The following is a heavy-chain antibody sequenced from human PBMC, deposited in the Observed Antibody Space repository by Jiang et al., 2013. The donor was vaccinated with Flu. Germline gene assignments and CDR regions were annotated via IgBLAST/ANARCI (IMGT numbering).Heavy chain of an antibody. CDR2: INPSGGKT. Sequence: VQLVESGGEVKKPGASVKVSCKTSGYTFTDSHVQWVRQAPGQGLEWMGIINPSGGKTEYAQPFQGRATLTRDTSTATVYMELSSLRSDDTAVYYCARAPEPYFYFYGMDAWGQGTTVTVSS. J-gene: IGHJ6*02. CDR1: GYTFTDSH. CDR3: ARAPEPYFYFYGMDA. D-gene: IGHD1-14*01. V-gene: IGHV1-46*01.